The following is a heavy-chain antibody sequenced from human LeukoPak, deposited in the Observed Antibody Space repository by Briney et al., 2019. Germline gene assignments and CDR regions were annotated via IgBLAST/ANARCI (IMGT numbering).Heavy chain of an antibody. J-gene: IGHJ3*02. V-gene: IGHV5-51*01. CDR2: IYPGDSDT. Sequence: GESLKISCQVSGYRFTTYWIGWVRQMPGKGLEWMGIIYPGDSDTRYSPSFQGQVTISDDKSLSTAYLQWSSLKASDTAMYYCARRLLGGTSDAFDIWGQGTMVTVSS. D-gene: IGHD1-26*01. CDR1: GYRFTTYW. CDR3: ARRLLGGTSDAFDI.